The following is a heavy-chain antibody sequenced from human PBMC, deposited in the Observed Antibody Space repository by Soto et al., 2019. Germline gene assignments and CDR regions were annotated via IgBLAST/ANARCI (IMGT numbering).Heavy chain of an antibody. Sequence: GASVKVSCKASGGTSSSYTISWVRQAPGQGLEWMGRIIPILGIANYAQKFQGRVTITADKSTSTAYMELSSLRSEDTAVYYCALAVAPEAFDIWGQGTMVTVSS. J-gene: IGHJ3*02. V-gene: IGHV1-69*02. D-gene: IGHD6-19*01. CDR3: ALAVAPEAFDI. CDR1: GGTSSSYT. CDR2: IIPILGIA.